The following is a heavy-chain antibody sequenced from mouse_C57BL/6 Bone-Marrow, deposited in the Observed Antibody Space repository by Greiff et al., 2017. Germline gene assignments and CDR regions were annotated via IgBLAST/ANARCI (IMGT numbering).Heavy chain of an antibody. J-gene: IGHJ2*01. V-gene: IGHV1-55*01. CDR2: IYPGSGST. CDR3: ARTYYCDSLFDY. Sequence: QVQLKQPGAELVKPGASVKMSCKASGYTFTSYWITWVKQRPGQGLEWIGDIYPGSGSTNYNEKFKSKATLTVDTSSSTAYMQLSSLTSEDSAVYYCARTYYCDSLFDYWGQGTTLTVSA. CDR1: GYTFTSYW. D-gene: IGHD1-1*01.